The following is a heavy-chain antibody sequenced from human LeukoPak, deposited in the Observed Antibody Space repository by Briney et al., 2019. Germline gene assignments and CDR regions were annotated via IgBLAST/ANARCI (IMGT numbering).Heavy chain of an antibody. CDR3: ARSPSTADFDY. J-gene: IGHJ4*02. D-gene: IGHD5-18*01. V-gene: IGHV3-21*01. Sequence: PGGSLRLSCAASGFTFNSYTMKWVRQAPGKGLEWVSSISAGSTYIYHGDSVQGRFTISRDNAQNSLYLQMNSLRAEDTAVYYCARSPSTADFDYWGQGTLVTVSS. CDR2: ISAGSTYI. CDR1: GFTFNSYT.